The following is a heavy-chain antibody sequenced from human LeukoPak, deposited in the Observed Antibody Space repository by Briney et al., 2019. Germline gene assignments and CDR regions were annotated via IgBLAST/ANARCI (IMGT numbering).Heavy chain of an antibody. J-gene: IGHJ4*02. Sequence: GGSLRLSCEASEFTFSSYWMHWVRQAPGKGLVWVSRISSDGSTITYADSVKGRFTISRDNAKNTLYLQMNSLRAEDTAVYYCARALAVAGNYDYWGQGALVTVSS. CDR2: ISSDGSTI. CDR1: EFTFSSYW. CDR3: ARALAVAGNYDY. D-gene: IGHD6-19*01. V-gene: IGHV3-74*01.